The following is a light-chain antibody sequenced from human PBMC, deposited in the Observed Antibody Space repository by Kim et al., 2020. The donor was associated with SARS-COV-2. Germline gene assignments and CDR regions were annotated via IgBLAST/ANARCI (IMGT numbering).Light chain of an antibody. V-gene: IGLV2-8*01. CDR3: SSYTGNKNNLWV. CDR1: SSDVGYYKY. CDR2: EVS. J-gene: IGLJ3*02. Sequence: QSALTQPPSASGSPGQSVTISCTGTSSDVGYYKYVSWYQQHPGKAPRLIISEVSKRPSGVPDRFSGSKSGNTASLTVSGLQTEDEADYYCSSYTGNKNNLWVFGGGTQLTVL.